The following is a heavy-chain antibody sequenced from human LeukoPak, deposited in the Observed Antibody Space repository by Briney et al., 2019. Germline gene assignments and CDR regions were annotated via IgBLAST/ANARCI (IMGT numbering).Heavy chain of an antibody. CDR3: ARGEMITFGGVIVISTFDI. D-gene: IGHD3-16*02. V-gene: IGHV1-3*01. J-gene: IGHJ3*02. CDR1: GYTFSNYA. Sequence: ASVKVSCKASGYTFSNYATHWLRQAPGQRLEWMGWIHAGNGNTKYSQKFQGRVTITRDISASTAYMELSSLRSEDTAVYFCARGEMITFGGVIVISTFDIWGQGTMVTVS. CDR2: IHAGNGNT.